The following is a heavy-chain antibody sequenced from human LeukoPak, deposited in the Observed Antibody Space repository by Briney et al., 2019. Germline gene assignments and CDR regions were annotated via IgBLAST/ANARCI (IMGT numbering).Heavy chain of an antibody. D-gene: IGHD6-19*01. V-gene: IGHV1-2*04. J-gene: IGHJ5*02. CDR2: INPNSGGT. CDR1: GYTFTGYY. CDR3: AVAVAGTWFDP. Sequence: SXXVSSKASGYTFTGYYMHWVRQAPGQGLEWMGWINPNSGGTNYAQKFQGWVTMTRDTSISTAYMELSRLRSDDTAVYYCAVAVAGTWFDPWGQGTLVTVSS.